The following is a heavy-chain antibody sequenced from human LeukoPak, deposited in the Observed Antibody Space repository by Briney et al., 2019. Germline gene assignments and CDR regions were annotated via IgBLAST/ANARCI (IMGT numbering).Heavy chain of an antibody. CDR2: INNSGST. J-gene: IGHJ4*02. D-gene: IGHD3-22*01. Sequence: SETLSLTWAVYGVSFSGYYRSWVRHPPGKGLEWIGEINNSGSTNYNPSLKSHVTISVDTTKNHFSLKLSAVTAADTAVYNCAREESIGVIADWGQGTLVTVSS. CDR3: AREESIGVIAD. V-gene: IGHV4-34*01. CDR1: GVSFSGYY.